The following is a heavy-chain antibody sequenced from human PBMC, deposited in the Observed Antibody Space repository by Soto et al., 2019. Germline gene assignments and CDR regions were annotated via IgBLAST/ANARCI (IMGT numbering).Heavy chain of an antibody. CDR1: GVTFSSYA. D-gene: IGHD2-2*01. J-gene: IGHJ6*02. CDR3: ARDFRSTTSFYYYGMDV. V-gene: IGHV3-30-3*01. Sequence: PAGSMRLSCAASGVTFSSYAMHWVRQAPGKGLEWVAVISYDGSNKYYADSVKGRFTISRDNSKNTLYLQMNSLRAEDTAVYYCARDFRSTTSFYYYGMDVWGQGTTVTVYS. CDR2: ISYDGSNK.